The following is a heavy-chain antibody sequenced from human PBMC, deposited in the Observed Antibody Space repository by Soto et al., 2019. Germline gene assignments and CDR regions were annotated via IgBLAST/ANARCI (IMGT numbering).Heavy chain of an antibody. CDR3: AKLFGYSDYDLIRCYYY. D-gene: IGHD5-12*01. CDR2: ISGSGGST. Sequence: EVQLLESGGGLVQPGGSLRLSCAASGFTFSSYAMSWVRQAPGKGLEWVSAISGSGGSTYYADSVKGRFTISRDNSKNTLYLQMNSLRAEDTAVYYCAKLFGYSDYDLIRCYYYWGQGTLVTVSS. J-gene: IGHJ4*02. V-gene: IGHV3-23*01. CDR1: GFTFSSYA.